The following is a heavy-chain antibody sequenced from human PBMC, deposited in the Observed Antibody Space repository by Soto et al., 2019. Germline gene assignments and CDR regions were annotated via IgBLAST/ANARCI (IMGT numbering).Heavy chain of an antibody. Sequence: PSETLSLTCVVSGGSFSDHHWSWIRQAPGKGLEWIGEINHSGNSNYNPSLKSRVTISVDTSKNHFSLKLSSVTAADTAVYYCARFRTHYYDSSGSGAFYYYGMDVWGQGTTVT. CDR2: INHSGNS. V-gene: IGHV4-34*01. D-gene: IGHD3-22*01. CDR3: ARFRTHYYDSSGSGAFYYYGMDV. CDR1: GGSFSDHH. J-gene: IGHJ6*02.